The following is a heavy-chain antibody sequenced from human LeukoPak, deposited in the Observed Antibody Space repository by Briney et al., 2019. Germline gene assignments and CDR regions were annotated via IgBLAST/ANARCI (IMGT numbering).Heavy chain of an antibody. CDR1: GGSISSYY. V-gene: IGHV4-59*01. J-gene: IGHJ4*02. CDR3: ARVTPGSPHFDY. CDR2: IYYSGST. D-gene: IGHD4-23*01. Sequence: SETLSLTCTVSGGSISSYYWSWIRQPPGKGLEWIGYIYYSGSTNYNPSLKSRVTISVDTSKNQFSLKLSPVTAADTAVYYCARVTPGSPHFDYWGQGTLVTVSS.